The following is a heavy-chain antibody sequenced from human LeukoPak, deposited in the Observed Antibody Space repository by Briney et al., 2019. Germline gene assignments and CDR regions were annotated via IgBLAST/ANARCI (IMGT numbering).Heavy chain of an antibody. J-gene: IGHJ4*02. CDR3: ARRDGYNSPFDS. CDR1: GYIFTTYW. Sequence: GESLKISCRVSGYIFTTYWIGWVRQMPGEGLELMGIIFPGDSDTTYSPSFQGQVTISADKSISTAYLQWSSLKASDTAIYYCARRDGYNSPFDSWGREPWSPSPQ. V-gene: IGHV5-51*01. CDR2: IFPGDSDT. D-gene: IGHD5-24*01.